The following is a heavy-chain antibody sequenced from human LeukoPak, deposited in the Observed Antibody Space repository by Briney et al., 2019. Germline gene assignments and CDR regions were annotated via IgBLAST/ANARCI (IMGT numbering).Heavy chain of an antibody. CDR2: ITTSGTYI. Sequence: GGSLRLSCAASGFTFTRFNMNGVRQAPGKGLELVSSITTSGTYIYYADSVKGRFTISRDNAKNSLYLQMNSLRAEDTAVYYCAKPSYYDSNGGEGMDVWGQGTTVTVSS. J-gene: IGHJ6*02. CDR1: GFTFTRFN. V-gene: IGHV3-21*06. CDR3: AKPSYYDSNGGEGMDV. D-gene: IGHD3-22*01.